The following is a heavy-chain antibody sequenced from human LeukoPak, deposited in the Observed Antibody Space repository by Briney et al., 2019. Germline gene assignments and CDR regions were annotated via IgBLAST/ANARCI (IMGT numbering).Heavy chain of an antibody. CDR3: ARTPGGEVWFDH. Sequence: SETLSLTCTVSGGSISSSSYYWGWIRQPPGKGLEWIGSIYYSGSTYYNPSLKSRVTISVDTSKYQFSLKLSSVTAADTAVYYCARTPGGEVWFDHWGQGTLVTVSS. J-gene: IGHJ5*02. V-gene: IGHV4-39*01. CDR2: IYYSGST. CDR1: GGSISSSSYY. D-gene: IGHD2-15*01.